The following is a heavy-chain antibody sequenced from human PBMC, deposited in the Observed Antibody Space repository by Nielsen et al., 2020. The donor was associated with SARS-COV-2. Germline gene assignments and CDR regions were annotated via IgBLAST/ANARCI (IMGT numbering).Heavy chain of an antibody. V-gene: IGHV1-18*01. Sequence: ASVKVSCKASGHTFTRYTITWVRQAPGQGLEWVGWISGYTGETKYAQNLQGRITMTTDTSTSTAYMELRSLRSDDTAVYYCARPITNNYYYYYMDVWGKGTTVTVSS. CDR3: ARPITNNYYYYYMDV. CDR2: ISGYTGET. J-gene: IGHJ6*03. CDR1: GHTFTRYT. D-gene: IGHD1-1*01.